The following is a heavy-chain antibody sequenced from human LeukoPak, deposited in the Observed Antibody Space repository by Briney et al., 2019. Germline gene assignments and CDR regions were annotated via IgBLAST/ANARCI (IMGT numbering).Heavy chain of an antibody. J-gene: IGHJ4*02. CDR3: ARDSGYHREDFDY. CDR1: GFTFSSYE. Sequence: GGSLRLSCAASGFTFSSYEVNWVRQAPGKGLKWVSYISSSGSTIYYADSVKGRFTISRDNTKNSLYLQMNSLRVEDTAVYYCARDSGYHREDFDYWGQGTLVTVPS. D-gene: IGHD3-22*01. CDR2: ISSSGSTI. V-gene: IGHV3-48*03.